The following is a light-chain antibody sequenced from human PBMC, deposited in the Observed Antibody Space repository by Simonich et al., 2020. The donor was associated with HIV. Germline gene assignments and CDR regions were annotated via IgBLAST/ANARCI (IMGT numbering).Light chain of an antibody. CDR2: AAY. V-gene: IGKV1-NL1*01. CDR1: QGIRTS. J-gene: IGKJ4*01. CDR3: QQYNSYSVT. Sequence: DIQMTQSPSSLSASVGDRVTITCRASQGIRTSLAWYKQRPGKAPKLLINAAYRLESGVPSRFSGSGSGTEFTLTISSLQPDDFATYYCQQYNSYSVTFGGGTKVEIK.